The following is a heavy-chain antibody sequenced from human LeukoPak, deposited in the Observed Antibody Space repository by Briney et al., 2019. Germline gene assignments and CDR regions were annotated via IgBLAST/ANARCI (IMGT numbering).Heavy chain of an antibody. D-gene: IGHD3-10*01. Sequence: GGSLRLSCAASGFTFDDYAMHWVRQAPGKGLEWVSLISWDGGSTHYADSVKGRFTISRDNSKNSLYLQMNSLRAEDTALYYCARDGHILYYYGSGSSSHFDYWGQGTLVTVSS. CDR3: ARDGHILYYYGSGSSSHFDY. CDR2: ISWDGGST. V-gene: IGHV3-43D*03. CDR1: GFTFDDYA. J-gene: IGHJ4*02.